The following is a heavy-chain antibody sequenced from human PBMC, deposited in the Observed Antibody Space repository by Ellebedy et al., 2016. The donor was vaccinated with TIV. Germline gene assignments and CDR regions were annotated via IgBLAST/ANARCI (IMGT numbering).Heavy chain of an antibody. CDR1: GFTFSSYW. CDR3: ASVNLDRYYDFWSGYYVDY. D-gene: IGHD3-3*01. CDR2: IKQDGSEK. J-gene: IGHJ4*02. V-gene: IGHV3-7*03. Sequence: GGSLRLSXAASGFTFSSYWMSWVRQAPGKGLEWVANIKQDGSEKYYVDSVKGRFTISRDDAKNSLYLQMNSLRAEDTAVYYCASVNLDRYYDFWSGYYVDYWGQGTLVTVSS.